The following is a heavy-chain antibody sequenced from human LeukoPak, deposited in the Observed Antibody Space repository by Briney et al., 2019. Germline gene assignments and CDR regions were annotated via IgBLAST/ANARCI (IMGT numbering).Heavy chain of an antibody. CDR1: GFPFSTYW. CDR3: ARVDYYDSSGYYVDYYYYYMDV. J-gene: IGHJ6*03. D-gene: IGHD3-22*01. Sequence: GGSLRLSCAASGFPFSTYWMSWVRQAPGKGLEWVANINQDGTEKYYVDSVKGRFTISRDNAKNSLYLQMNSLRAEDTAVYYCARVDYYDSSGYYVDYYYYYMDVWGKGTTVTISS. CDR2: INQDGTEK. V-gene: IGHV3-7*01.